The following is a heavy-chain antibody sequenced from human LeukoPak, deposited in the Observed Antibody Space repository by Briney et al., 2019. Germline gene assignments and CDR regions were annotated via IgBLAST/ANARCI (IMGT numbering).Heavy chain of an antibody. CDR3: AKAFLSFSGRYDAFDF. J-gene: IGHJ3*01. CDR1: GFTFSSYG. D-gene: IGHD6-19*01. V-gene: IGHV3-30*02. Sequence: TGGSLRLSCGSSGFTFSSYGMHLVRQAPGKGLVWVAFIRFDGTKKFYTDSVKGPFTCSRANSKNTLYLQMNSITAADTDHYSCAKAFLSFSGRYDAFDFWGQGTMVTVS. CDR2: IRFDGTKK.